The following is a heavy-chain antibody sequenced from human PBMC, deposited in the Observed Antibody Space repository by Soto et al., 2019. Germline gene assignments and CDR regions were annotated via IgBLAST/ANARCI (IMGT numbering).Heavy chain of an antibody. J-gene: IGHJ4*02. D-gene: IGHD3-9*01. Sequence: GESLKISCAASGFTFSSYAMSWVRQAPGKGLEWVSAISGSGGSTYYADSVKGRFTISRDNSKNTLYLQMNSLRAEDTAVYYCAKAGYDYVILTGLLSFDYWGQGTLVTVSS. CDR3: AKAGYDYVILTGLLSFDY. CDR2: ISGSGGST. CDR1: GFTFSSYA. V-gene: IGHV3-23*01.